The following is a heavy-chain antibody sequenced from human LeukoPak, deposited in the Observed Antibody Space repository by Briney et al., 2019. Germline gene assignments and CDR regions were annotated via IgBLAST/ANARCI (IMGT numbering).Heavy chain of an antibody. V-gene: IGHV1-69*05. CDR3: ARVAYTYYGSGSYPFDI. CDR1: GGTFSSYA. CDR2: IIPIFGTA. J-gene: IGHJ3*02. D-gene: IGHD3-10*01. Sequence: GASVKVSCKASGGTFSSYAISWVRQAPGQGLEWMGRIIPIFGTANYAQKFQGRVAITTDESTSTAYMELSSLRSEDTAVYYCARVAYTYYGSGSYPFDIWGQGTMVTVSS.